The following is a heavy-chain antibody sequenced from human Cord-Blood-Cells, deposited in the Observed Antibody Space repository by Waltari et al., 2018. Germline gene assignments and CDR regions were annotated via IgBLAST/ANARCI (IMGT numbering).Heavy chain of an antibody. CDR2: IYYSGST. V-gene: IGHV4-39*01. CDR1: GGSISSSSYY. Sequence: QLQLQESGPGLVKPSETLSLTCTVSGGSISSSSYYWGWIRQPPGKGLEVIGSIYYSGSTYFNPSLKVRVTISVDTSKNQFSLKLSSVTAADTAVYYCARQPYDFWSGYYLDYWGQGTLVTVSS. J-gene: IGHJ4*02. D-gene: IGHD3-3*01. CDR3: ARQPYDFWSGYYLDY.